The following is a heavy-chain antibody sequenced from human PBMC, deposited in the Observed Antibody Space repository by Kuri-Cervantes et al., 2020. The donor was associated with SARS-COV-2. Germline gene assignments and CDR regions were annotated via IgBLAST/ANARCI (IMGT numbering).Heavy chain of an antibody. CDR3: ARDGRAYGSGSRERYGMDV. V-gene: IGHV1-69*06. J-gene: IGHJ6*02. Sequence: SVKVSCKASGGTFSSYAISWVRQAPGQGLEWMGGIIPIFGTANYAQKFQGRVTITADKSTSTAYMELSSLRSEDTAVYYCARDGRAYGSGSRERYGMDVWGQGTTVTVSS. D-gene: IGHD3-10*01. CDR1: GGTFSSYA. CDR2: IIPIFGTA.